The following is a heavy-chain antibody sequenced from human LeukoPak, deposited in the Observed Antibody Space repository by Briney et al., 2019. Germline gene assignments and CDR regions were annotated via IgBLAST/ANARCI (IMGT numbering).Heavy chain of an antibody. CDR2: IPSSSTSI. CDR3: VRVEDWGAAGNRMDY. D-gene: IGHD6-13*01. J-gene: IGHJ4*02. V-gene: IGHV3-21*01. CDR1: GFAFTSYT. Sequence: GGSLTLSCAASGFAFTSYTMSWVRQAPGKGLEWVSSIPSSSTSIYYADSLRGRFTVSRDNAKNSLYLQMNSLRAEDTAVYSCVRVEDWGAAGNRMDYWGQGTLVTVSS.